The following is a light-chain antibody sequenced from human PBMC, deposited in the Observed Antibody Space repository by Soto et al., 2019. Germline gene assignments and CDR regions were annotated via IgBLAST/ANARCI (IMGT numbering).Light chain of an antibody. CDR3: QQYYNGWT. V-gene: IGKV1-8*01. J-gene: IGKJ1*01. CDR1: QGISSY. Sequence: AIRMTQSPSSFSASTGDSVTITCRASQGISSYLAWYQQKPGKTPKLLIYGASTLQSGVPSRFSGSGSGTDFTLTISRLQSEDFASYYCQQYYNGWTFGQGTKVAIK. CDR2: GAS.